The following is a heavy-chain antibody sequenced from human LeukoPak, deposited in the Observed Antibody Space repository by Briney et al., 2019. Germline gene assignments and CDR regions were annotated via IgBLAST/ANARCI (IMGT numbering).Heavy chain of an antibody. J-gene: IGHJ6*03. CDR3: ARDGRLGYYGSRETTYMDV. Sequence: PGGSLRLSCAASGFTFSSYEMNWVRRAPGKGLEWVSYISSSGSTIYYADSVKGRFTISRDNAKNSLYLQMNSLRAEDTAVYYCARDGRLGYYGSRETTYMDVWGKGTTVTISS. CDR2: ISSSGSTI. V-gene: IGHV3-48*03. D-gene: IGHD3-10*01. CDR1: GFTFSSYE.